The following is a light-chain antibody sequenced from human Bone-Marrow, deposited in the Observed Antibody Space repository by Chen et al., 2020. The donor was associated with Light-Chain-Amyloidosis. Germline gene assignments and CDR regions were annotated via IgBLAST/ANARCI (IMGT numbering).Light chain of an antibody. V-gene: IGLV5-45*02. CDR2: FKSDSED. CDR3: MIWHSTAWV. CDR1: SDINVGSYR. J-gene: IGLJ3*02. Sequence: QAVLTQPSSLSASPGASASLTCTFRSDINVGSYRIYWYQQKPGSPPQYLLRFKSDSEDQRGSGVPSRFSGSRDVSANAGLLLISWLQSEYEADYYCMIWHSTAWVFGGGTKLTVL.